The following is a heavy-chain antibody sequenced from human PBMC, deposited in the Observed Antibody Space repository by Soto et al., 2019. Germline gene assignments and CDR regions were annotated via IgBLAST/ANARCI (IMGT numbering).Heavy chain of an antibody. CDR3: ARDRYFYDSRGYYRTLDS. V-gene: IGHV4-59*02. CDR1: VGSVSNDY. CDR2: IFHSGIT. J-gene: IGHJ5*01. D-gene: IGHD3-22*01. Sequence: SETLSLAGFMSVGSVSNDYWTWIRQSPGKGLEWIGYIFHSGITDYNPSVKSRVTISIDKSRNLFSLNLTSVTAADTAVYYCARDRYFYDSRGYYRTLDSWGQGTLVTVSS.